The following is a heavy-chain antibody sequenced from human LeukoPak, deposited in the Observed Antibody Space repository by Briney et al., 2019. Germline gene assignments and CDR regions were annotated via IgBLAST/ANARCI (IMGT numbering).Heavy chain of an antibody. J-gene: IGHJ4*02. Sequence: GGSLRPSCAASGFTFSSYAMHWVRQAPGKGLEWVAVISYDGSNKYYADSVKGRFTISRDNSKNTLYLQMNSLRAEDTAVYYCARVLWGYYDSSGPPYFDYWGQGTLVTVSS. CDR1: GFTFSSYA. V-gene: IGHV3-30*04. CDR3: ARVLWGYYDSSGPPYFDY. CDR2: ISYDGSNK. D-gene: IGHD3-22*01.